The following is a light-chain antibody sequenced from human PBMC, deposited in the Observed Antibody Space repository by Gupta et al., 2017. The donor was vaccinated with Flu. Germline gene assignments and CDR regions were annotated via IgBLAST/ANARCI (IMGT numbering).Light chain of an antibody. J-gene: IGKJ2*01. CDR3: QHYNNWPPDT. CDR1: QSISSN. CDR2: GAS. Sequence: ATLSVSPGERATLSCRASQSISSNLAWYQQKPGQAPRLLLYGASTRATAIPARFSGSGSGTEFTLTISSLQSEDFAVYYCQHYNNWPPDTFGQGTKLEIK. V-gene: IGKV3-15*01.